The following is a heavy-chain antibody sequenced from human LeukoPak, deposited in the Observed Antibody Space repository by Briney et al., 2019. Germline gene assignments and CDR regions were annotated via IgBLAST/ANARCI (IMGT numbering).Heavy chain of an antibody. D-gene: IGHD6-13*01. V-gene: IGHV3-11*04. CDR2: ISSSGSTI. CDR1: GFTFSDYY. J-gene: IGHJ6*03. CDR3: ARSAAAGFSYYSYHLDV. Sequence: GGSLRLSCAASGFTFSDYYMSWIRQAPGKGLEWVSYISSSGSTIYYADSLKGRFTISRDNAKSSLYLQMNSLRAEDTAVYYCARSAAAGFSYYSYHLDVWGKGTTVTIFS.